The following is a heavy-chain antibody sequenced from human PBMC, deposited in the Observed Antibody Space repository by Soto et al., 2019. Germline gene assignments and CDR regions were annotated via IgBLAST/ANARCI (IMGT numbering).Heavy chain of an antibody. CDR2: INAGNGNT. CDR1: YTFTSYA. Sequence: YTFTSYAMHWVRQAPGQRLEWMGWINAGNGNTKYSQKFQGRVTITRDTSASTAYMELSSLRSEDTAVYYCARDLYPAPNIVVVVAATPTYGMDVWG. V-gene: IGHV1-3*01. D-gene: IGHD2-15*01. J-gene: IGHJ6*02. CDR3: ARDLYPAPNIVVVVAATPTYGMDV.